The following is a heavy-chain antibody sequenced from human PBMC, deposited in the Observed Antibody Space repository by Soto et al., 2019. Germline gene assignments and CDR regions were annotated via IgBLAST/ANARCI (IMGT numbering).Heavy chain of an antibody. Sequence: SETLSLTCAVYVVSFSGYYWSWIRQPPGKGLEWIGEINHSGSTNYNPYLKSRVTISVDTSKNQFSLKLSYVTAADTAVYYCARGRGWRWLHHFEYWGQRTLVIGSS. J-gene: IGHJ4*02. CDR2: INHSGST. V-gene: IGHV4-34*01. CDR1: VVSFSGYY. CDR3: ARGRGWRWLHHFEY. D-gene: IGHD5-12*01.